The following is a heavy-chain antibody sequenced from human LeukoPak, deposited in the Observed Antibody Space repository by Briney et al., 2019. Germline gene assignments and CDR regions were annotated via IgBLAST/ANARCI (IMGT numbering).Heavy chain of an antibody. CDR1: GGSISSGDYY. CDR3: ARGYSLDY. J-gene: IGHJ4*02. CDR2: IYYSGSI. Sequence: SETLSLTCTVSGGSISSGDYYWSWIRQPPGKGLEWIGYIYYSGSIYYTPSLRGRVTISVDTSRNQFSLNLSSVTAADTAVYYCARGYSLDYWGQGTLVTVSS. V-gene: IGHV4-30-4*01. D-gene: IGHD5-18*01.